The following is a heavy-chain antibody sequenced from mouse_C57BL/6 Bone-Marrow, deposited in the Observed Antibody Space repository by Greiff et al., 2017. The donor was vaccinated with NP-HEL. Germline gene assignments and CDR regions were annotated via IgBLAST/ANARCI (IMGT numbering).Heavy chain of an antibody. Sequence: VQRVESGAELAKPGASVKLSCKASGYTFTSYWMHWVKQRPGQGLEWIGYINPSSGYTKYNQKFKDKSTLTADKSSRTAYKQLSSLTYEDSTIYYCARSAIYYYGSSYYWGQGTTLTVSS. CDR2: INPSSGYT. CDR3: ARSAIYYYGSSYY. CDR1: GYTFTSYW. D-gene: IGHD1-1*01. V-gene: IGHV1-7*01. J-gene: IGHJ2*01.